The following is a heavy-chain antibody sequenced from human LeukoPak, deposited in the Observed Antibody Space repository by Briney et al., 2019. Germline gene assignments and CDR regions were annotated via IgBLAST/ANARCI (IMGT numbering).Heavy chain of an antibody. V-gene: IGHV3-9*01. CDR2: ISWNSGNI. D-gene: IGHD1-14*01. Sequence: GGSLRLSCAASGFTFDDYAMHWVRQAPGKGLEWVSGISWNSGNIDYADSVKGRFTISRDNAKNSLYLQMNSLRAEDTALYYCVKDGKFLTYYYYMDVWGKGTTVTVSS. J-gene: IGHJ6*03. CDR3: VKDGKFLTYYYYMDV. CDR1: GFTFDDYA.